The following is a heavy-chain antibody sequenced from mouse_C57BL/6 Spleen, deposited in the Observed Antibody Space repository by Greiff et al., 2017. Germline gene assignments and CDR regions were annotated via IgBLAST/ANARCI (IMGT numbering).Heavy chain of an antibody. CDR1: GYTFTSYW. J-gene: IGHJ3*01. CDR3: TRSFYSTGFCAY. CDR2: IYPGNSDT. V-gene: IGHV1-5*01. Sequence: EVQLQQSGTVLARPGASVKMSCKTSGYTFTSYWMHWVKQRPGQGLEWIGAIYPGNSDTSYNQKFKGKAKLTAVTSASTAYMELSSLTNEDSAVYYCTRSFYSTGFCAYWGQGTLVTVSA. D-gene: IGHD2-1*01.